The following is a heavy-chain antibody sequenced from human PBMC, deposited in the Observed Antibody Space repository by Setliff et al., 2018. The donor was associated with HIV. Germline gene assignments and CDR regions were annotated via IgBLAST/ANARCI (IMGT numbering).Heavy chain of an antibody. CDR1: GYSFFSYG. CDR2: ISAYNGNT. D-gene: IGHD6-13*01. V-gene: IGHV1-18*01. J-gene: IGHJ3*02. Sequence: ASVKVSCKASGYSFFSYGISWVRQAPGQGLEWMGWISAYNGNTNYAQKLQGRVTMTTDTSTSTAYMELRSLRSDDTAMYYCARAGSSWTDAFDIWGQGTMVTVSS. CDR3: ARAGSSWTDAFDI.